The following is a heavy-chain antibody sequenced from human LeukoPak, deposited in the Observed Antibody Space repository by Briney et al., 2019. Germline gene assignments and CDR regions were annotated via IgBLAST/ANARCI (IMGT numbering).Heavy chain of an antibody. D-gene: IGHD3-10*01. CDR3: AKHFGSGTYYNYFVY. V-gene: IGHV3-23*01. J-gene: IGHJ4*02. CDR1: GFTFSSYA. Sequence: GGSLRLSCAASGFTFSSYAMSWVRQVPGKGLEWVSAISGSGGSTYYADPLRGRFTISRDNSKNTLFLQMNSLRAEDTAVYYCAKHFGSGTYYNYFVYWGQGTLVSVSS. CDR2: ISGSGGST.